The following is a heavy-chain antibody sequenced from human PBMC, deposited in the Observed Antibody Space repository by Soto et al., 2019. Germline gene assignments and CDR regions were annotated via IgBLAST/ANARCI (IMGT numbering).Heavy chain of an antibody. CDR3: TKGTWLDI. CDR2: ISVSDPDT. Sequence: EVQLLESGGGLVQPGGSLRLSCAASGFTFGSHDMSWVRQAPGKVLEWVSSISVSDPDTYYADSVKGRFTLSRDISKNTLFLQMDSLRAEDTALYHCTKGTWLDIWGQGTMVTVSS. V-gene: IGHV3-23*01. D-gene: IGHD6-19*01. J-gene: IGHJ3*02. CDR1: GFTFGSHD.